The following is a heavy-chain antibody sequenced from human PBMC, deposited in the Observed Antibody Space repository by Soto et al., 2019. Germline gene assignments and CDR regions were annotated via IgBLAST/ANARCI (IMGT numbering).Heavy chain of an antibody. CDR3: ARNYDILTGYYRWFDP. CDR2: ISAYNGNT. CDR1: GYTFTSYG. J-gene: IGHJ5*02. V-gene: IGHV1-18*01. D-gene: IGHD3-9*01. Sequence: ASVKVSCKASGYTFTSYGISWVRQAPGQGLEWMGWISAYNGNTNYAQKLQVRVTMTTDTSTSTAYMELRSLRSDDTAVYYCARNYDILTGYYRWFDPWGQGTLVTVSS.